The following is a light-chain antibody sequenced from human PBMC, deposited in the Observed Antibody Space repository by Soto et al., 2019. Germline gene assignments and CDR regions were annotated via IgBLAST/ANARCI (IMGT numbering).Light chain of an antibody. V-gene: IGKV1-39*01. Sequence: PLTQSPSSLSASAGDRVTITCRASQGIGSYLAWYQQKPGKAPKLLIYAASSLQSGVPSRFSGSGSGTDFTLTISSLQPEDVATYYCQQSYSTPLTFGGGTKVDIK. CDR3: QQSYSTPLT. J-gene: IGKJ4*01. CDR1: QGIGSY. CDR2: AAS.